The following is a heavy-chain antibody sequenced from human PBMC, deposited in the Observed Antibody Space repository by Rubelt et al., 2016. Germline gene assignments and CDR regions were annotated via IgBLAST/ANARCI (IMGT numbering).Heavy chain of an antibody. D-gene: IGHD1-26*01. Sequence: GKGLEWVSYISSSGSTIYYADSVKGRFTISRDNAKNSLYLQMNSLRAEDTAVYYCARDRNPTHLYYYNWFDPWGQGTLVTVSS. J-gene: IGHJ5*02. CDR2: ISSSGSTI. CDR3: ARDRNPTHLYYYNWFDP. V-gene: IGHV3-11*01.